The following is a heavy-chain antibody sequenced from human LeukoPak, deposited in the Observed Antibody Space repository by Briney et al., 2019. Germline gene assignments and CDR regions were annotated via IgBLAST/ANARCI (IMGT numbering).Heavy chain of an antibody. Sequence: SETLSLTCTVSGGSISSYYWSWIRQPPGKGLEWIGYIYYSGSTNYNPSLKSRVTISVDTSKNQFSLKLSSVTAADTAVYYCARGGRWYDFWSGYYTTDYWGLGTLVTVSS. J-gene: IGHJ4*02. CDR3: ARGGRWYDFWSGYYTTDY. V-gene: IGHV4-59*01. D-gene: IGHD3-3*01. CDR1: GGSISSYY. CDR2: IYYSGST.